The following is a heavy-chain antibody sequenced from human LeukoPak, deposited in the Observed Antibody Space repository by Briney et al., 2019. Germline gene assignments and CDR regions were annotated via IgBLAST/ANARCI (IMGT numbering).Heavy chain of an antibody. Sequence: ASVKVSCKASGYTFTIYGISWVRQAPGQGLEWMGWISAYNGNTNYTQKLQGRVTITTDTSTSTAHMELRSLRSDDTAVYYCARGDRYSSSWYTDYWGQGTLVTVSS. CDR1: GYTFTIYG. J-gene: IGHJ4*02. D-gene: IGHD6-13*01. V-gene: IGHV1-18*04. CDR2: ISAYNGNT. CDR3: ARGDRYSSSWYTDY.